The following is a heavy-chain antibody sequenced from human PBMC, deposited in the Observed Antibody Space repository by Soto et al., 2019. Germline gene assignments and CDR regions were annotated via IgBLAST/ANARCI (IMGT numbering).Heavy chain of an antibody. CDR2: IYHSGST. J-gene: IGHJ3*02. D-gene: IGHD1-26*01. V-gene: IGHV4-4*02. CDR1: GGSISSSNW. CDR3: ARSSGSYNDAFDI. Sequence: PSEALSLTCAVSGGSISSSNWWSWVRQPPGKGLEWIGEIYHSGSTNYNPSLKSRVTISVDKSKNQFSLKLSSVTAADTAVYYCARSSGSYNDAFDIWGQGTMVTVSS.